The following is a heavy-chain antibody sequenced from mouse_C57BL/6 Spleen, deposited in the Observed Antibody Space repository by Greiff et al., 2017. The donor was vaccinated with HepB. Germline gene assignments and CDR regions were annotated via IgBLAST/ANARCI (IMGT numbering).Heavy chain of an antibody. CDR3: TRWFYYFDY. V-gene: IGHV1-15*01. D-gene: IGHD2-2*01. CDR2: IDPETGCT. Sequence: VQWVESGAELVRPGASVTLSCKASGYTFTDYEMHWVKQTPVHGLEWIGAIDPETGCTAYNQKFKGKAILTADKSSSTAYMELRSLTSEDSAVYYCTRWFYYFDYWGQGTTLTVSS. J-gene: IGHJ2*01. CDR1: GYTFTDYE.